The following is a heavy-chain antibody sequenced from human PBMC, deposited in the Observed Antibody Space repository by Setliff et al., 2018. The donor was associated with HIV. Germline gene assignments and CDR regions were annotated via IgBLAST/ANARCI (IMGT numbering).Heavy chain of an antibody. CDR3: ARVSITYWYSIPTFYYYYMDV. D-gene: IGHD2-15*01. J-gene: IGHJ6*03. V-gene: IGHV4-34*01. CDR2: INHSGRT. CDR1: GGSSRGYH. Sequence: SETLSLTCAVYGGSSRGYHWNWIRQPPGKGLEWIGEINHSGRTNYNPSLKSRVTISVDTSKNQFSLKLRSVTAADTAMYYCARVSITYWYSIPTFYYYYMDVWGKGTKVTV.